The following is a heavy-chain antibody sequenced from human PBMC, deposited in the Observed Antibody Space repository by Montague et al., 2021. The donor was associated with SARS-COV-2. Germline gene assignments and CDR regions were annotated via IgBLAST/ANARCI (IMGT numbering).Heavy chain of an antibody. CDR2: IYYSGST. J-gene: IGHJ5*02. CDR1: GGSISSGGYY. Sequence: TLSLTCTVSGGSISSGGYYWSWIRQHPGKGLEWIGHIYYSGSTYYNPSLKSRVTISVDTSKNQFSLKLSSVTAADTAVYYCARLTAGYCSGGSCYWGTGLDHWGQGTLVTVSS. CDR3: ARLTAGYCSGGSCYWGTGLDH. V-gene: IGHV4-31*03. D-gene: IGHD2-15*01.